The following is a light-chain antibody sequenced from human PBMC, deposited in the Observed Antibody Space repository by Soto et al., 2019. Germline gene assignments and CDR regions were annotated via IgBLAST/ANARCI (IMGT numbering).Light chain of an antibody. J-gene: IGLJ1*01. CDR1: SSDVGGFNY. Sequence: QSALTQPASVSGSPGQSTAISCTGASSDVGGFNYVSWYQQHPGKAPKFMIYDVSSRPSGVSDRLSGSKSGNTASLTISGLQAEDEADYSCSSYTTSSTYVFRTGTKVPAL. CDR2: DVS. V-gene: IGLV2-14*03. CDR3: SSYTTSSTYV.